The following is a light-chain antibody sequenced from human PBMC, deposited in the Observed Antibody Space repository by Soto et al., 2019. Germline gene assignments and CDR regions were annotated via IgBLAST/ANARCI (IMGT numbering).Light chain of an antibody. CDR3: KPHNNCPLT. CDR1: QGIVDT. J-gene: IGKJ4*01. Sequence: EVVMTQSPAPLAVSPGEGVTLSCRASQGIVDTLAWYQHKPGQTPRLLIYDPSTRATGVPARFSGSWSGPEFTLTITSLQAEDFAIYYCKPHNNCPLTFGGGTKVESK. CDR2: DPS. V-gene: IGKV3-15*01.